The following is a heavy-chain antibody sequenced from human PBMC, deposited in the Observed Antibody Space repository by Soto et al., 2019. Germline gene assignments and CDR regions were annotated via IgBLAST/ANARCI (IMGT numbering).Heavy chain of an antibody. D-gene: IGHD3-22*01. CDR1: GFTFDKFA. CDR3: AKDVHYDSSGGLDY. CDR2: ISGGGGGK. Sequence: GGSLRLSCTTSGFTFDKFAMSWVRQAPGRGLEWVSAISGGGGGKYYADSVKGRFIIARDNSKNTVYLEVNGLRTEDTAVYYCAKDVHYDSSGGLDYWGQGTLVTVSS. V-gene: IGHV3-23*01. J-gene: IGHJ4*02.